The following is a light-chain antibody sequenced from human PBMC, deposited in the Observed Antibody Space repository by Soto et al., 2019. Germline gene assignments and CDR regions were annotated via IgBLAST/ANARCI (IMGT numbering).Light chain of an antibody. Sequence: ALTQPASVSGSPGQSITISCTGTSSDVGGYDYVSWYQQHPDKAPKFMIYEVTNRPSGVSHRFSGSKSGNTASLTISGLQAEDEADYYCSSYTTARTYVFGTGTKVTV. CDR3: SSYTTARTYV. CDR1: SSDVGGYDY. V-gene: IGLV2-14*01. CDR2: EVT. J-gene: IGLJ1*01.